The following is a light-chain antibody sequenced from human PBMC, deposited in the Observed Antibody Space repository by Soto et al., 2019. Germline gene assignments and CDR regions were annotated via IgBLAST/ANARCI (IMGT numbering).Light chain of an antibody. V-gene: IGKV3-20*01. CDR3: QQYGSSAFT. CDR2: DAS. CDR1: QTVTNNY. Sequence: EIVLTQSPGTLSLSPGEGATLSCRASQTVTNNYLACYQQKPGQAPRLLIYDASSRATGIQDRFSGSGSGTDFTLNVSRLEPEDFAVYYCQQYGSSAFTFGQGSKLEIK. J-gene: IGKJ2*01.